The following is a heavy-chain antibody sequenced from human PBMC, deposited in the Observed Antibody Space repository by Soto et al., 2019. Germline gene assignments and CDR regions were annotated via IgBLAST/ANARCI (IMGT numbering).Heavy chain of an antibody. J-gene: IGHJ4*02. D-gene: IGHD6-13*01. CDR1: GFTFSSYA. V-gene: IGHV3-23*01. Sequence: EVQLLESGGGLVQPGGSLRLSCAASGFTFSSYAMSWVRQAPGKGLEWVSAISGSGGSTYYADSVKGRFTISRDHSKITLDLQMNFLRAEDTAVYYCAKGIAVAYLSYFDYWGQGTLGTVSS. CDR3: AKGIAVAYLSYFDY. CDR2: ISGSGGST.